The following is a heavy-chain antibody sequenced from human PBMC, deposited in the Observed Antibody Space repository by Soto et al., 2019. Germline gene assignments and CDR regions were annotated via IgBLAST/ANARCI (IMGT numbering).Heavy chain of an antibody. CDR1: GYIFTSYW. V-gene: IGHV5-51*01. CDR2: IYPGDSDT. D-gene: IGHD5-12*01. J-gene: IGHJ4*02. Sequence: GESLKISCNGSGYIFTSYWIGWVRQMPGKGLEWMGIIYPGDSDTRYSPSFQGQVTISADKSISTAYLQWSSLKASDTAMYYCARGYEDGYNSFDYWGQGTLVTVSS. CDR3: ARGYEDGYNSFDY.